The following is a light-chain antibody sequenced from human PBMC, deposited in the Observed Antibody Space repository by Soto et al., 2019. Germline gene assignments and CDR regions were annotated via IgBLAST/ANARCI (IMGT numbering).Light chain of an antibody. CDR1: QSLNNY. Sequence: DIQMTQSPSTLSASVGDRVTITCRASQSLNNYVAWYQQKPGKAPKLLIYDASTLESGVPSRFSGSASGTEFTLTISSLQPDDFATYYCQQYNSYWTFGQGTKVDIK. CDR3: QQYNSYWT. CDR2: DAS. J-gene: IGKJ1*01. V-gene: IGKV1-5*01.